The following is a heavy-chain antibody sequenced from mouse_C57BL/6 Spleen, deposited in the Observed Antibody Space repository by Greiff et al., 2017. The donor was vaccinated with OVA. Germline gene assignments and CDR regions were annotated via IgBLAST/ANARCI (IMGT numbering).Heavy chain of an antibody. Sequence: VKLMESGPELVKPGASVKISCKASGYAFSSYWMNWVKQRPGKGLEWIGRIYPGDGDTNYNGKFKGKATLTADKSSSTAYMQLSSLTSEDSAVYFCARRGDYDDYFDYWGQGTPLTVSS. CDR3: ARRGDYDDYFDY. CDR1: GYAFSSYW. CDR2: IYPGDGDT. D-gene: IGHD2-4*01. V-gene: IGHV1-82*01. J-gene: IGHJ2*01.